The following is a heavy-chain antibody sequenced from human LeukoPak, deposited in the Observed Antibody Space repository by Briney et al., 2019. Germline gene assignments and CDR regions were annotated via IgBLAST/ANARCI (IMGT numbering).Heavy chain of an antibody. CDR2: INPNSGGT. CDR1: GYTFTGYY. D-gene: IGHD6-13*01. Sequence: ASVKVSCKASGYTFTGYYIHWVRQAPGQGLEWMGSINPNSGGTNYAQKFQGRVTMTRDTSISTAYMELSRLRSDDTAVYYCARERQQLVQDYYYYGMDVWGQGTTVTVSS. V-gene: IGHV1-2*02. J-gene: IGHJ6*02. CDR3: ARERQQLVQDYYYYGMDV.